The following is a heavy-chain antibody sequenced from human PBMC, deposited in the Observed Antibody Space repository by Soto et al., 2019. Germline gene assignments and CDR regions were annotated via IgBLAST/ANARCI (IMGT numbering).Heavy chain of an antibody. CDR2: IIPILGSA. Sequence: QVQLVQSGAEVKRPGSSVKVSCKASGGTIISHAISWVRQAPGQGLEWMGGIIPILGSANYAQKFQDRLTIIADAITSTTYMELSSLRSDDAAVYYCASRERVDAFDVWGQGTLVTVSS. V-gene: IGHV1-69*01. CDR1: GGTIISHA. CDR3: ASRERVDAFDV. D-gene: IGHD1-26*01. J-gene: IGHJ3*01.